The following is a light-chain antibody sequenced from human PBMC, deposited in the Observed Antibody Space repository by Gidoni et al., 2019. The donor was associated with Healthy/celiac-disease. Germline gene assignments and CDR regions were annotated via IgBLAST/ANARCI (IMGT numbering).Light chain of an antibody. CDR3: QSYDSSLRGWV. CDR2: DNT. Sequence: QSVLTQPPSVSGAPGQRVTISCTGSNSNIGAGYAVHWYQQLPGTAPKLLIYDNTNRPSGAPDRFSGSRSGTSASLAMTGLQAEDAADYYCQSYDSSLRGWVFGGGTKLTVL. CDR1: NSNIGAGYA. J-gene: IGLJ3*02. V-gene: IGLV1-40*01.